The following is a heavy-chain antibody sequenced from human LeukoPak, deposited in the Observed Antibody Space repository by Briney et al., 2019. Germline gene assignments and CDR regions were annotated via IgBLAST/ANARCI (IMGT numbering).Heavy chain of an antibody. V-gene: IGHV4-59*01. CDR1: GGSISSYY. CDR2: IYYSGST. CDR3: ARRTGRLRGYDY. J-gene: IGHJ4*02. D-gene: IGHD3-10*01. Sequence: PSETLSLTCTVSGGSISSYYWSWIRQPPGKGLEWIGYIYYSGSTNNNPSLKSRVTISVDTSKNQFSLKLSSVTAADTAVYYCARRTGRLRGYDYWGQGTLVTVSS.